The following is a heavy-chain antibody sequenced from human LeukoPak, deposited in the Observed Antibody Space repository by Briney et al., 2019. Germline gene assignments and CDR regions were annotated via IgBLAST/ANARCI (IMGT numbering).Heavy chain of an antibody. Sequence: PGGSLRLSCAAFGLTFRSYEMNWGRQAPGPGRGGVSYIGISGSMYYADSVKGRFTISRDNAKNSLYLQMNSLRAEDTAVYYCARRWVAAREFDYWGQGTLVTVSS. CDR3: ARRWVAAREFDY. J-gene: IGHJ4*02. V-gene: IGHV3-48*03. CDR1: GLTFRSYE. CDR2: IGISGSM. D-gene: IGHD6-6*01.